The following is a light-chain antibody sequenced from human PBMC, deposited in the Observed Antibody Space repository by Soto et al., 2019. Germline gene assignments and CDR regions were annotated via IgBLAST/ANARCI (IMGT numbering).Light chain of an antibody. J-gene: IGKJ1*01. CDR1: QTVYNN. CDR3: TKNNIGGT. CDR2: GAS. Sequence: EIVMTQSPATLSVSPGERATLSCRASQTVYNNLAWYQQKPGQAPRLLIYGASTRATGIPARFSGSGSGTDFTLPISCLQSEVFDVFYCTKNNIGGTSGKGTRV. V-gene: IGKV3-15*01.